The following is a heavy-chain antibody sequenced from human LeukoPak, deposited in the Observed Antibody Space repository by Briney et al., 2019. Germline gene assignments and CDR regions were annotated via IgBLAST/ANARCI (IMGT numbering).Heavy chain of an antibody. J-gene: IGHJ4*02. CDR2: ISTNGGST. V-gene: IGHV3-64D*06. CDR1: GFTFSNFA. CDR3: VRSYYGSGTFYLGGY. D-gene: IGHD3-10*01. Sequence: GGSLRLSCSASGFTFSNFAMHWVRQAPEKGLEYVSGISTNGGSTYYADSVKGRFTISRDNSKNTVYLQMSSLRTEDAALYYCVRSYYGSGTFYLGGYWGQGTLVTVSS.